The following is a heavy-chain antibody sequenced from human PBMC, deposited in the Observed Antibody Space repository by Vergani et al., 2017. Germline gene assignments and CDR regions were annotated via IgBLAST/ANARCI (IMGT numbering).Heavy chain of an antibody. Sequence: QVQLQQWGAGLLKPSETLSLTCAVYGGSFSGYYWSWIRQPPGKGLEWIGYIYYSGSTYYNPSLKSRVTISVDTSKNQFSLKLSSVTAADTAVYYCARSRDGYNPYFDYWGQGTLVTVSS. CDR1: GGSFSGYY. CDR2: IYYSGST. D-gene: IGHD5-24*01. V-gene: IGHV4-34*01. J-gene: IGHJ4*02. CDR3: ARSRDGYNPYFDY.